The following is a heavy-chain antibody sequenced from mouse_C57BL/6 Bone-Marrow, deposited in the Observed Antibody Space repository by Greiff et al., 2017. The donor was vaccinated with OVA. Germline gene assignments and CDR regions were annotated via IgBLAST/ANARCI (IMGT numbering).Heavy chain of an antibody. CDR3: AREAYYSNLYYYAMDY. D-gene: IGHD2-5*01. J-gene: IGHJ4*01. CDR2: INPNNGGT. CDR1: GYTFTDYY. Sequence: EVQLQQSGPELVKPGASVKISCKASGYTFTDYYMNWVKQSHGKSLEWIGDINPNNGGTSYNQKFKGKATLTVDKSSSTAYMELRSLTSEDSAVYYCAREAYYSNLYYYAMDYWGQGTSVTVSS. V-gene: IGHV1-26*01.